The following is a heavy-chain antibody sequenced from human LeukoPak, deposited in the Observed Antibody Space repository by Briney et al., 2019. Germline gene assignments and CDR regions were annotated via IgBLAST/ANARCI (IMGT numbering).Heavy chain of an antibody. Sequence: GSLRLSCAASGFTFSSYAMSWVRQAPGKGLEWIGYIYYSGSTNYNPSLKSRVTISVDTSKNQFSLKLSSVTAADTAVYYCARRGIAAMGYYYYMDVWGKGTTVTVSS. D-gene: IGHD6-13*01. CDR2: IYYSGST. J-gene: IGHJ6*03. CDR3: ARRGIAAMGYYYYMDV. V-gene: IGHV4-59*01. CDR1: GFTFSSYA.